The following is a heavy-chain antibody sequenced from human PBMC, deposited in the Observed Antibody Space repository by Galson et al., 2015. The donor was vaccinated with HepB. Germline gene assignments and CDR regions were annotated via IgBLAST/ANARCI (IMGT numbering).Heavy chain of an antibody. J-gene: IGHJ3*02. CDR3: ASRARWDDAFDI. V-gene: IGHV4-30-4*01. CDR2: IYYSGST. Sequence: LTCTVSGGSISSGDYYWSWIRQPPGKGLEWIGYIYYSGSTYYNPSLKSRVTISVDTSKNQFSLKLSSVTAADTAVYYCASRARWDDAFDIWGQGTMVTVSS. D-gene: IGHD6-6*01. CDR1: GGSISSGDYY.